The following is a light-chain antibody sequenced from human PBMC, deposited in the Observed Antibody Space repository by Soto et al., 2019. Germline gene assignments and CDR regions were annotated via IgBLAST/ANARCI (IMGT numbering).Light chain of an antibody. J-gene: IGKJ1*01. CDR3: QQSYSTLWT. Sequence: DIQMTQSPSSLSASVGDRVTITCRASQSISSYLNWYQQKPGKAPKLLIYAASSLQSGVPSRFSGSGSGTDFTLTISSLQPEDFETYYCQQSYSTLWTFGQGTKV. CDR1: QSISSY. V-gene: IGKV1-39*01. CDR2: AAS.